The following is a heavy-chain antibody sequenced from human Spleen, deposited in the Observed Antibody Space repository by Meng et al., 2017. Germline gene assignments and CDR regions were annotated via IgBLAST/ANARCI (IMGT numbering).Heavy chain of an antibody. V-gene: IGHV3-15*01. CDR1: GFIFSNAW. CDR2: MKSNVDGGTV. CDR3: SGHVDY. Sequence: GESLKISCAGTGFIFSNAWMTWVRQAPGKGLEWIGRMKSNVDGGTVDYAAAVKGRFFISRDDSENTFYLQMNSLKTEDTAVYYCSGHVDYWGNGTLVTVSS. J-gene: IGHJ4*01.